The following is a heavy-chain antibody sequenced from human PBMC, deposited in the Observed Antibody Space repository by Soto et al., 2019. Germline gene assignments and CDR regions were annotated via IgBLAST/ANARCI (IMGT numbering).Heavy chain of an antibody. V-gene: IGHV2-5*02. CDR2: IYWDDVK. D-gene: IGHD4-17*01. J-gene: IGHJ4*02. CDR1: GFSLSTGGVG. Sequence: QITLKESGPTLVEPTQTLTLTCTLSGFSLSTGGVGVGWIRQSPGKALEWLAVIYWDDVKHYSPSLERRLTITKDTSESEVVLTMTNMDPVDTATYYFARKGSGDYALDYWGQGILVTVSS. CDR3: ARKGSGDYALDY.